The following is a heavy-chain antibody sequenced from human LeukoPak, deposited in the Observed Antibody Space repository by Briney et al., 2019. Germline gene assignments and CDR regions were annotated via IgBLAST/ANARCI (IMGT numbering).Heavy chain of an antibody. J-gene: IGHJ3*02. CDR3: ARGPRDGYNLDAFDI. CDR2: ITGSRGYI. Sequence: GGSLRLSCAASGFTFSNYNMDWVRQAPGEGLEWVSSITGSRGYIYYADSVKGRFTISRDNAKNSLYLQMNSLRAEDTAVYYCARGPRDGYNLDAFDIWGQGTMVTVSS. V-gene: IGHV3-21*01. CDR1: GFTFSNYN. D-gene: IGHD5-24*01.